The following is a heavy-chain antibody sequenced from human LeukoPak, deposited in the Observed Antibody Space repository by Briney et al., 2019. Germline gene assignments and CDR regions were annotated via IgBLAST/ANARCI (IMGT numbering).Heavy chain of an antibody. V-gene: IGHV4-59*08. Sequence: SETLSLTCAVYGGSFSGYYWSWIRQPPGKGLEWIGYIYYSGSTNYNPSLKSRVTISVDTSKNQFSLKLSSVTAADTAVYYCARFGYTYGYDYWGQGTLVTVSS. J-gene: IGHJ4*02. CDR3: ARFGYTYGYDY. CDR1: GGSFSGYY. D-gene: IGHD5-18*01. CDR2: IYYSGST.